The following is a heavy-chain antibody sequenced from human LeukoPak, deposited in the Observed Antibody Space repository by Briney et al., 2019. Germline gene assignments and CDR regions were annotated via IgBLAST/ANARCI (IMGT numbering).Heavy chain of an antibody. CDR3: ARNRYYYGSRNYGVPNWFDP. J-gene: IGHJ5*02. V-gene: IGHV4-34*01. CDR2: IYYSGST. CDR1: GGSFRGYY. Sequence: SETLSLTCAVYGGSFRGYYWSWIRQPPGKGLEWIGSIYYSGSTYCKPSLKSRVTISVHTSKNQFSLRLSSVTAADTAVYYCARNRYYYGSRNYGVPNWFDPWGQGTLVTVSS. D-gene: IGHD3-10*01.